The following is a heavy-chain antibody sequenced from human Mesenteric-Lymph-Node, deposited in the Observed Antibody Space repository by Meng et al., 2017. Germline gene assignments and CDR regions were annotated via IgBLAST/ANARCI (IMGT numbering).Heavy chain of an antibody. D-gene: IGHD4-17*01. CDR2: TYYRSKWYN. CDR1: GDSVSSNSAA. V-gene: IGHV6-1*01. J-gene: IGHJ5*02. CDR3: AKDYGDYVKAPKTDGWFDP. Sequence: SQTLSLTCAISGDSVSSNSAAWNWIRQSPSRGLEWLGRTYYRSKWYNDYAVSVKSRITINPDTSKNQFSLQLNSVTPEDTAVYYCAKDYGDYVKAPKTDGWFDPWGQGTLVTVSS.